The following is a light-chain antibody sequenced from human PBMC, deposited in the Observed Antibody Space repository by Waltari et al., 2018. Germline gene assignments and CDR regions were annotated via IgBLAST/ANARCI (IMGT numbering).Light chain of an antibody. Sequence: QSALTQDASVSGTVGQTVTLSCTGNSTNLESYAVDWYQQISHGAPKIVMCGRSLPSGIPDRFYGSKSGTTASLTISVLQPEDEADYYCSTWDYSLSAWVFGGGTKLTVL. V-gene: IGLV1-36*01. CDR3: STWDYSLSAWV. CDR1: STNLESYA. J-gene: IGLJ3*02. CDR2: GR.